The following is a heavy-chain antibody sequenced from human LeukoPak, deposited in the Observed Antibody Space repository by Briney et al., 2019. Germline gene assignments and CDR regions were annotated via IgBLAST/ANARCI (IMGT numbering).Heavy chain of an antibody. V-gene: IGHV1-8*01. J-gene: IGHJ6*03. CDR2: MNPNSGNT. CDR3: ARGRDGYNYATNHYYYMDV. Sequence: WASVKVSCKASGYTFTSYDINWVRQATGQGLEWMGWMNPNSGNTGYAQKFQGRVTMTRNTSISTAYMELSSLRSEDTAVYYCARGRDGYNYATNHYYYMDVWGKGTTVTVSS. CDR1: GYTFTSYD. D-gene: IGHD5-24*01.